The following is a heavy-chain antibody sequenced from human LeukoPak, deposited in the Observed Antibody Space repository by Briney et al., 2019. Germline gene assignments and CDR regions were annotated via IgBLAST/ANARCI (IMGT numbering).Heavy chain of an antibody. Sequence: ASVKVSCKASGYTFTSYDINWVRQATGQGLEWMGWMNPNSGNTGYAQKFQGRVTITRNTSISTAYMELSSLRSEDTAVYYCARELRGYYDQRGNAFDIWGQGTMVTVSS. V-gene: IGHV1-8*03. CDR2: MNPNSGNT. CDR3: ARELRGYYDQRGNAFDI. D-gene: IGHD2/OR15-2a*01. CDR1: GYTFTSYD. J-gene: IGHJ3*02.